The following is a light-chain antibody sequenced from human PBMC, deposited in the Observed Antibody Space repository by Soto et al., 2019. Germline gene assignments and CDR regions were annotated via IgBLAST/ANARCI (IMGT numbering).Light chain of an antibody. CDR3: RQSATSPRT. J-gene: IGKJ1*01. V-gene: IGKV3-20*01. CDR2: GAS. Sequence: EIVLTQSPGTLSLPPGERATLSCRASQTVANNYLDWYQQKPGQAPRLLIYGASSRATVIPDRFSGSGSGTDFTLTISRLEPEDFAVYYCRQSATSPRTFGQGTKVEIK. CDR1: QTVANNY.